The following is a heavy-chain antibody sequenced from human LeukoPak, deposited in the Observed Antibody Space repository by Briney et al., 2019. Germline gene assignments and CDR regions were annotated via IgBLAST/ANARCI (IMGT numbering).Heavy chain of an antibody. D-gene: IGHD5-18*01. CDR3: ARAEEDTAMAPQYYFDY. J-gene: IGHJ4*02. CDR2: IYYSGST. V-gene: IGHV4-31*03. Sequence: PSETLSLTCIVSGGSVSSGSYYWSWLRQPPGKGLEWIGYIYYSGSTYYNPSLKSRVTISVDTSKNQFSLKLSSVTAADTAVYYCARAEEDTAMAPQYYFDYWGQGALVTVSS. CDR1: GGSVSSGSYY.